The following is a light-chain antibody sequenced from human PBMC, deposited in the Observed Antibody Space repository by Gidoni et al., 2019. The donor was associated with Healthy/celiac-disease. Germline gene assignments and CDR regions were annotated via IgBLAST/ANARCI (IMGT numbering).Light chain of an antibody. CDR1: SLRSYY. CDR3: NSRDSSGNHLVV. J-gene: IGLJ2*01. Sequence: SSDMTQDPAVSVALGQTVRITCPGDSLRSYYASWYQQKPGQAPVLVIYGKNNRPSGIPDRFSGSSSGNTASLTITGAQAEDEADYYCNSRDSSGNHLVVFGGGTKLTVL. V-gene: IGLV3-19*01. CDR2: GKN.